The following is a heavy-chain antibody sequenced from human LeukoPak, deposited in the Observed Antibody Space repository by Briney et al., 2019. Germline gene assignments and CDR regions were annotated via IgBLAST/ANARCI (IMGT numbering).Heavy chain of an antibody. J-gene: IGHJ5*02. CDR1: GFTFSSLW. D-gene: IGHD6-6*01. CDR2: IKQDGSEK. CDR3: AKDGPGGQLLSWFDP. Sequence: GGSLRLSCAASGFTFSSLWMTWVRQAPGKGLEWVATIKQDGSEKYYVDSVKGRFTISRDNSKNTLYLQMNSLRAEDTAVYYCAKDGPGGQLLSWFDPWGQGTLVTVSS. V-gene: IGHV3-7*03.